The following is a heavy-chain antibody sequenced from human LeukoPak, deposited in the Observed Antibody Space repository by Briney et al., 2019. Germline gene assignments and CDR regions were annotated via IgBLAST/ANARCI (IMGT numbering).Heavy chain of an antibody. J-gene: IGHJ4*02. CDR1: GYTFSNYY. V-gene: IGHV1-18*01. D-gene: IGHD2-2*01. CDR2: ISAYNGNT. CDR3: ARGEAQPHDY. Sequence: ASVKVSCKASGYTFSNYYINWVRQAPGQGLEWMGWISAYNGNTNYAQRLQGRVTLTTDTSTSTAYMELRSLRSDDTAAYYCARGEAQPHDYWGQGTLVTVSS.